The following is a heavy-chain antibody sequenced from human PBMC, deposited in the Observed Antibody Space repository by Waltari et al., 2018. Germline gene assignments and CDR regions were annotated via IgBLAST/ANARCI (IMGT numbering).Heavy chain of an antibody. CDR2: SGVYNLKT. Sequence: QVHLVQSGPEVKTPGASVKVSCTASGYSFTRYGISWVRKAPGQGLEWMGWSGVYNLKTNYAQKVQGRVTVTTDMSTSTVYMELRSLRSDDTAVYYCARVGAPAWHGMDVWGQGTTVTVSS. CDR3: ARVGAPAWHGMDV. CDR1: GYSFTRYG. J-gene: IGHJ6*02. V-gene: IGHV1-18*01.